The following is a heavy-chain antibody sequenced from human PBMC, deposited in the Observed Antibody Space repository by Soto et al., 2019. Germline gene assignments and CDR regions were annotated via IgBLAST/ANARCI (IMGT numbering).Heavy chain of an antibody. CDR1: GGTFSSYA. CDR2: IIRIFHTP. D-gene: IGHD5-12*01. J-gene: IGHJ4*02. Sequence: SVKVSCKASGGTFSSYAFSWVRQAPGQGLEWMGGIIRIFHTPTYAQKFQGRVTITADESTSTAYMELISLRSNDTAVYYCVHRRDGYNSAFFDYWGQGTLVTVSS. V-gene: IGHV1-69*13. CDR3: VHRRDGYNSAFFDY.